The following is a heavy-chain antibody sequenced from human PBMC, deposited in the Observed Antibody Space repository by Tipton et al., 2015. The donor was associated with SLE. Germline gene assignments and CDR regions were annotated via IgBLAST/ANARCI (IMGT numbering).Heavy chain of an antibody. Sequence: TLSLTCTVSGGSITNDNHYWSWIRQPAGKGLEWIGRIYASGSTNYNPSLKSRLTISLDTSKNQFSLKVSSVTAADTAVYYCASKGGSGSYYPNWGQGALVTVSS. D-gene: IGHD3-10*01. V-gene: IGHV4-61*02. CDR3: ASKGGSGSYYPN. CDR2: IYASGST. CDR1: GGSITNDNHY. J-gene: IGHJ4*02.